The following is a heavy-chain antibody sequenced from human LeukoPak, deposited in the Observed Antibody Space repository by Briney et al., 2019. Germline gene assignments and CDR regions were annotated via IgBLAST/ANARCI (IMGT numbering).Heavy chain of an antibody. D-gene: IGHD3-10*01. CDR3: ARGEEFGEFFDY. V-gene: IGHV1-8*01. Sequence: ASVKVSCKASGYTFTSYDINWVRQATGQGLEWMGWMNPNSGNTGYAQKFQGRVTMTRNTSISTAYMELSSLRSEDTAAYYCARGEEFGEFFDYWGQGTLVTVSS. J-gene: IGHJ4*02. CDR2: MNPNSGNT. CDR1: GYTFTSYD.